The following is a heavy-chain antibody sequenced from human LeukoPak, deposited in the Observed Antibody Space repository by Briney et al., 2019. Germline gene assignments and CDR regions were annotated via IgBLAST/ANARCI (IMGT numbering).Heavy chain of an antibody. J-gene: IGHJ4*02. D-gene: IGHD3-3*01. Sequence: GESLKISCKGSGYSFTSYWIGWVRQMPGKGLEWMGIIYPGDSDTRYSPSFQGQVTISADKSISTAYLQWSSLKASDTAMYYCARLTNDFWSTAPLYYFDYWGPGTLVTVSS. CDR1: GYSFTSYW. CDR2: IYPGDSDT. V-gene: IGHV5-51*01. CDR3: ARLTNDFWSTAPLYYFDY.